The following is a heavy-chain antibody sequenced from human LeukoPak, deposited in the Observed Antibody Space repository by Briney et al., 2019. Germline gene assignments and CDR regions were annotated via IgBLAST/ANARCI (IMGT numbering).Heavy chain of an antibody. CDR1: GFSFSSHA. V-gene: IGHV3-23*01. J-gene: IGHJ4*02. CDR2: ITDSGGNR. CDR3: AKSSRYGTGWYGKIDY. Sequence: GGSLRLSCAASGFSFSSHAMSWVRQAPGKGLEWVSAITDSGGNRQYTDSVKGRFTISRDNSKNTLYLQMDSLRADDTAVYYCAKSSRYGTGWYGKIDYWGQGTLVTVSS. D-gene: IGHD6-19*01.